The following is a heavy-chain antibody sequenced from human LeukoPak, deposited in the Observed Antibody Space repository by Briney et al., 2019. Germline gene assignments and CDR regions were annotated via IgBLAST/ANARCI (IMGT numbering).Heavy chain of an antibody. CDR1: GFTFSSYG. V-gene: IGHV3-30*02. D-gene: IGHD3-10*01. CDR2: IRYDGSNK. Sequence: PGGSLRLSCAASGFTFSSYGMHWVRQAPGKGLEWVAFIRYDGSNKYYADPVKGRFTISRDNSKSTLYLQMNSLRAEDTAVYYCAKDWYYYGSGIDYWGQGTLVTVSS. CDR3: AKDWYYYGSGIDY. J-gene: IGHJ4*02.